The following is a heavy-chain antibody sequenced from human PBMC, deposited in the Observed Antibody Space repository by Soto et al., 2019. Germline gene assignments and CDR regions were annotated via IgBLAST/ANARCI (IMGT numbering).Heavy chain of an antibody. V-gene: IGHV4-34*01. CDR3: ARGKNSSGWSLSYGMDV. D-gene: IGHD6-19*01. CDR1: GGSFSGYY. J-gene: IGHJ6*02. CDR2: INHSGST. Sequence: SETLSLTCAVYGGSFSGYYWSWIRQPPGKGLEWIGEINHSGSTNYNPSLKSRVTVSVDTSKNQFSLKLSSVTAADTAVYYCARGKNSSGWSLSYGMDVWGQGTTVTVSS.